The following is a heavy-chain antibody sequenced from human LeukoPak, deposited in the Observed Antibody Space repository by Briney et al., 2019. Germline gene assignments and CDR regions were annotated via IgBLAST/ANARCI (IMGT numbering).Heavy chain of an antibody. D-gene: IGHD4-23*01. Sequence: SQTLSLTCTVSGSSISSGGYSWSWIRQHPGKGLEWIGYIYYSGSTYYNPSLKSRVTISVDTSKNQFPLKLSSVTAADTAVYYCARDLDYGGNSGAFDIWGQGTMVTVSS. CDR1: GSSISSGGYS. CDR2: IYYSGST. J-gene: IGHJ3*02. CDR3: ARDLDYGGNSGAFDI. V-gene: IGHV4-31*03.